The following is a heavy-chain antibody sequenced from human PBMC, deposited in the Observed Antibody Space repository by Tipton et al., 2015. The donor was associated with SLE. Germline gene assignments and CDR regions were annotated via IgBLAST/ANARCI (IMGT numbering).Heavy chain of an antibody. CDR1: GFTFNSYA. CDR3: TLRGLNYFTT. CDR2: VTGSGSSA. V-gene: IGHV3-23*01. D-gene: IGHD4-17*01. Sequence: SLRLSCAASGFTFNSYAMSWVRQTPGKGLEWVSTVTGSGSSAYYADSVKGRFTISRDNSKNTLFLQMNGLRAEDTAVYYCTLRGLNYFTTGAREPWSPSPQ. J-gene: IGHJ4*02.